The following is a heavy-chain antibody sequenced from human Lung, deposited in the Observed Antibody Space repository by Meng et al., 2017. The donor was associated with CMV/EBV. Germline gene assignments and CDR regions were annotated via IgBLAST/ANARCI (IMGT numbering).Heavy chain of an antibody. CDR3: TTILRFLQWFQELGEES. CDR2: IRSESDGGTT. V-gene: IGHV3-15*01. D-gene: IGHD3-3*01. CDR1: GFTLNNAW. J-gene: IGHJ5*02. Sequence: GESLKISFAASGFTLNNAWISWVRQGPGKGLEWVGRIRSESDGGTTDYAAPVKGRFSISRDNSKKTLYLQMTSLQTEDTAVYYCTTILRFLQWFQELGEESWGQGTLVTVSS.